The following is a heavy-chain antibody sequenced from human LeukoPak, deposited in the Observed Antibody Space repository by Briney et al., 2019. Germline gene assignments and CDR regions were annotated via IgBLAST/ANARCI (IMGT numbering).Heavy chain of an antibody. Sequence: GGSLRLSCAASGFTFSSYEMNWVRQAPGKGLEWVSYISSSGSTIFYADSVKGRFTISRDNSKNTLYLQMNSLRAEDTAVYYCVRRPLHSGQIRWGQGTLVAVSS. V-gene: IGHV3-48*03. CDR2: ISSSGSTI. CDR1: GFTFSSYE. D-gene: IGHD3-10*01. CDR3: VRRPLHSGQIR. J-gene: IGHJ4*02.